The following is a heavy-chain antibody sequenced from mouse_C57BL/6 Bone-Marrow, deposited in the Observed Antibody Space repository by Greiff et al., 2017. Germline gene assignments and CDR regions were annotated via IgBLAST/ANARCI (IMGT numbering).Heavy chain of an antibody. CDR1: GFTFNTYA. D-gene: IGHD2-1*01. V-gene: IGHV10-3*01. Sequence: EVQLVESGGGLVQPKGSLKLSCAASGFTFNTYAMHWVRQAPGKGLEWVARIRSKSSNYATYYAVSVKDRFTIARDESQSILYLQMNILKTEDTAMYYCVDGNYWFAYWGQGTLVTVSA. J-gene: IGHJ3*01. CDR3: VDGNYWFAY. CDR2: IRSKSSNYAT.